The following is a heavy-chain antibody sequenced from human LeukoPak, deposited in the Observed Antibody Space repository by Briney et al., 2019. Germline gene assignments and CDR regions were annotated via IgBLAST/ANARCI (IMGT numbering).Heavy chain of an antibody. J-gene: IGHJ4*02. D-gene: IGHD2-2*01. CDR2: INQSGVT. Sequence: PSETPSLTCAVSGGSFSGYYWSWIRQAPGKGLEWIGEINQSGVTDYNPSLKSRVTISLDTSTTQFSLRLSPVTAADTAVYYCARGPPQDYCITTNCYFVFGSWGQGTLVTVSS. CDR1: GGSFSGYY. V-gene: IGHV4-34*01. CDR3: ARGPPQDYCITTNCYFVFGS.